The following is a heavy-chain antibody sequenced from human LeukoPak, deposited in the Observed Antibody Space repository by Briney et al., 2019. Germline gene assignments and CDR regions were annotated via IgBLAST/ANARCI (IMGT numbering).Heavy chain of an antibody. V-gene: IGHV4-39*01. J-gene: IGHJ4*02. CDR1: GGSISTSSYY. Sequence: SETLSLTCTVSGGSISTSSYYWGWIRPPPGKGLEWIASIYYSGSTYYSPSLKSRVTISVDTSKTQFSLRLSSVTAADTAVYYCATQARWAYYFDYWGQGTLVTVSS. CDR2: IYYSGST. CDR3: ATQARWAYYFDY. D-gene: IGHD5-24*01.